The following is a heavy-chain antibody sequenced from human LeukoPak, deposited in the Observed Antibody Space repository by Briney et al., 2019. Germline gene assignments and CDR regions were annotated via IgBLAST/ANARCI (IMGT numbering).Heavy chain of an antibody. V-gene: IGHV4-4*07. CDR1: GGSISSYH. D-gene: IGHD4-23*01. Sequence: SETLSLTCTVSGGSISSYHWSWIRQPAGKGLEWLGRIFTSGSTKYNPSLKGQVTISVDKSKNQFSLKLTSVTAADTAVYYCVRDGPRSVAPPSWGQGMLVTVSS. CDR2: IFTSGST. CDR3: VRDGPRSVAPPS. J-gene: IGHJ5*02.